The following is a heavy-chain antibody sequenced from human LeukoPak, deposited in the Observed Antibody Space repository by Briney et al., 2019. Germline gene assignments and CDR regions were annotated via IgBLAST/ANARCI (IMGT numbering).Heavy chain of an antibody. J-gene: IGHJ4*02. CDR1: VFTVSSNS. Sequence: GGSLRLSCAASVFTVSSNSMSWVRQAPGKGLEWVSVIYSGGSTSYAAAVRGRFTISRHNSENTLYLQINSLRVEDTAVYYCARGGELSDFDYWGQGTLVTVSS. V-gene: IGHV3-53*04. D-gene: IGHD3-16*02. CDR3: ARGGELSDFDY. CDR2: IYSGGST.